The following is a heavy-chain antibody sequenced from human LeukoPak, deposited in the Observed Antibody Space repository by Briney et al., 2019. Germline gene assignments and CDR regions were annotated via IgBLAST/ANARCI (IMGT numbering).Heavy chain of an antibody. V-gene: IGHV1-2*02. CDR3: ARTGCSSTSCYYGDY. D-gene: IGHD2-2*01. CDR2: INPNSGGT. Sequence: ASVKVSCRASGYTFTGYYMHWVRQAPGQRLEWMGWINPNSGGTNYAQKFQGRVTMTRDTSISTAYMELNRLRSDDTAVYYCARTGCSSTSCYYGDYWGQGTLVTVSS. CDR1: GYTFTGYY. J-gene: IGHJ4*02.